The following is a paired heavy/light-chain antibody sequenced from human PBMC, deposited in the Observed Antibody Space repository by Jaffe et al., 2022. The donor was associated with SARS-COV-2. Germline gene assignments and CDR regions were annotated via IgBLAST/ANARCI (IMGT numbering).Heavy chain of an antibody. V-gene: IGHV4-59*01. CDR3: ARLSDYSPHKGSWYFDL. CDR2: VYYSGHT. J-gene: IGHJ2*01. Sequence: QVQLHESGPGLVKPSETLSLTCTVSNGSISVYYWSWIRQPPGKGLEWIGYVYYSGHTNYNPSLENRITISVDKSKNQFSLRLTSTTAADTAVYYCARLSDYSPHKGSWYFDLWGRGTLVTVSS. CDR1: NGSISVYY. D-gene: IGHD4-4*01.
Light chain of an antibody. CDR2: RNN. J-gene: IGLJ3*02. Sequence: QSVLTQPPSASATPGQRVTISCSGSGSNIGSNFASWYQHLPGTAPKLLVLRNNQRPSGVPDRFSGSKSGTSVSLAISGLRSEDEGDYFCVSWDDSLNTWVFGGGTKLIV. CDR1: GSNIGSNF. V-gene: IGLV1-47*01. CDR3: VSWDDSLNTWV.